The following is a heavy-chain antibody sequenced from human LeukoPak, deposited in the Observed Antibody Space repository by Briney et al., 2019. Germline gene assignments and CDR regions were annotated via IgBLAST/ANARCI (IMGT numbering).Heavy chain of an antibody. Sequence: ASVKVSCKASGDTSGSYAMNWVRQAPGQGLEWVARIIPLLGITNHAQKLQGRVTVNADTSTNTVYMELSSLRPDDTAVYYCARFDYDILTGYIRNYFDYWGQGTLVTVSS. CDR2: IIPLLGIT. CDR3: ARFDYDILTGYIRNYFDY. V-gene: IGHV1-69*04. D-gene: IGHD3-9*01. J-gene: IGHJ4*02. CDR1: GDTSGSYA.